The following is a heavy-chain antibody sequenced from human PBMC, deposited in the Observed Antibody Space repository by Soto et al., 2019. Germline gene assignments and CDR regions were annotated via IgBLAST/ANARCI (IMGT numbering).Heavy chain of an antibody. J-gene: IGHJ4*02. CDR2: ISSSGSSI. CDR3: ARAPPNSAQFGSGSYSDY. CDR1: GFTFSDHY. D-gene: IGHD3-10*01. V-gene: IGHV3-11*01. Sequence: QVQLEESGGGLVKPGRSLRLSCAASGFTFSDHYLSWIRLPPGKGLEWVSYISSSGSSIYYAESVKGRFIMSRDNARSSVYLQMNSLRAEDTAIYYCARAPPNSAQFGSGSYSDYWGQGTLVTVSS.